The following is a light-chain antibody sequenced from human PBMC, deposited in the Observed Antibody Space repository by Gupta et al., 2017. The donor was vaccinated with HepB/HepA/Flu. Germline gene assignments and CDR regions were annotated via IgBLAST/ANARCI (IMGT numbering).Light chain of an antibody. J-gene: IGKJ1*01. CDR3: QQYNNWPRT. Sequence: DIVMTPSSATLSVSPGERATLSCRASESISSNLAWYQQKPGQAPRLLIYGASTRATGIPARFSGSGSGTEFTLTISSLQSEDFAVYYCQQYNNWPRTFGQGTKVEIK. CDR1: ESISSN. V-gene: IGKV3-15*01. CDR2: GAS.